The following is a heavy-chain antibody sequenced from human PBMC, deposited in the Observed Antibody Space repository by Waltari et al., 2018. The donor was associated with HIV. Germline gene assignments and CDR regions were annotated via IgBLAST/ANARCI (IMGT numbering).Heavy chain of an antibody. CDR3: VKGAPFDY. CDR2: INSDGSDT. J-gene: IGHJ4*02. V-gene: IGHV3-74*03. CDR1: GFTFSANW. Sequence: EEQLVESGGGLVQPGGSLRLHCAASGFTFSANWMPWVRQVPGKGLVWVSRINSDGSDTLTADSVKGRFTISRDNAKNTLYLQMNSLRPEDTAVYYCVKGAPFDYWGQGALVAVSS.